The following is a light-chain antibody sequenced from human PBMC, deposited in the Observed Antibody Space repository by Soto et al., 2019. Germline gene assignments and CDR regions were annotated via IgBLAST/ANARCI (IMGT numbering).Light chain of an antibody. J-gene: IGKJ5*01. CDR1: QSFRGL. CDR2: DAY. V-gene: IGKV3-11*01. Sequence: VLTQSPVTLSLSPGEIATLSFRASQSFRGLLAWYQQKPGQAPRLLISDAYNRATGIPPRFSGSGSGTDFTLTISSLEPEDSAVYYCQQRHMWPITFGQGTRLEIK. CDR3: QQRHMWPIT.